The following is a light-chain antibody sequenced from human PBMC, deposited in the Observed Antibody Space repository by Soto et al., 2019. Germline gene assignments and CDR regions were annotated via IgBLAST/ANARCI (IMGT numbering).Light chain of an antibody. V-gene: IGKV3-15*01. CDR3: QQYFEWPPMT. CDR2: GAS. J-gene: IGKJ1*01. Sequence: EVVMTQSPATLSASPGERATLSCWASETVATNLAWYQQKPGQAPRLLLSGASTRAAGISDRFRGSGSGTEFTLTISSLRSEDSGIYYCQQYFEWPPMTFGQWTKVEI. CDR1: ETVATN.